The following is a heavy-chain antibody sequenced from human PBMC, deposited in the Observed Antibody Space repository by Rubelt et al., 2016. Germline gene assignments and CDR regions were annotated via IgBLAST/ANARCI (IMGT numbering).Heavy chain of an antibody. CDR2: IKPNSGGT. Sequence: QVQLVQSGAEVKKPGASVKVSCKASGYTFTGYYMHWVRQAPGQGLEWMGWIKPNSGGTNYAQKFQGRVTMTRDTSVSTAYMELSRLTSDDTAVYYCARGNSGYDYGLDYWGQGTLVTVSS. J-gene: IGHJ4*02. CDR3: ARGNSGYDYGLDY. V-gene: IGHV1-2*02. CDR1: GYTFTGYY. D-gene: IGHD5-12*01.